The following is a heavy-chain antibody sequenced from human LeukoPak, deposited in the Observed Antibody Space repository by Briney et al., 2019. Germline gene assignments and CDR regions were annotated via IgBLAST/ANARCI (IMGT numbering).Heavy chain of an antibody. CDR2: ISYDGSNK. J-gene: IGHJ4*02. CDR3: ATGEYYFDY. CDR1: GFTFSSYG. V-gene: IGHV3-30*03. D-gene: IGHD3-10*01. Sequence: GGSLRLSCAASGFTFSSYGMHWVRQAPGKGLEWVAVISYDGSNKYYADSVRGRFTISRDNSKNTLYLQMNSLRAEDTAVYYCATGEYYFDYWGQGTLVTVSS.